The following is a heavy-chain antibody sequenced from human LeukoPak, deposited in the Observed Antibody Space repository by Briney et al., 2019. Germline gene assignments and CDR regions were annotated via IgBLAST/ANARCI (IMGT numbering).Heavy chain of an antibody. D-gene: IGHD3-10*01. CDR2: IIPIFGTA. CDR3: ARVSVDYGSEDYGMDV. V-gene: IGHV1-69*13. Sequence: ASVKVSCTASGGTFSSYAISWVRQAPGQGLEWMGGIIPIFGTANYAQKFRGRVTITADESTSTAYMELSSLRSEDTAVYYCARVSVDYGSEDYGMDVWGQGTTVTVSS. CDR1: GGTFSSYA. J-gene: IGHJ6*02.